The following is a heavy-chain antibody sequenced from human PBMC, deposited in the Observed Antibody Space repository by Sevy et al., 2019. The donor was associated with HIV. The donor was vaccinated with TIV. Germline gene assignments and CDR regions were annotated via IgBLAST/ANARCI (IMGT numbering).Heavy chain of an antibody. J-gene: IGHJ4*02. CDR1: GFTFSSYG. D-gene: IGHD4-17*01. CDR3: AKITTVTTWKDFDY. CDR2: IRYDGSNK. Sequence: GGSLRLSCAASGFTFSSYGMHWVRQAPGKGLEWVAFIRYDGSNKYYADSVKGRFTISRDNSKNTLYLQMNSLRAEDTAVDYCAKITTVTTWKDFDYWGQGTLVTVSS. V-gene: IGHV3-30*02.